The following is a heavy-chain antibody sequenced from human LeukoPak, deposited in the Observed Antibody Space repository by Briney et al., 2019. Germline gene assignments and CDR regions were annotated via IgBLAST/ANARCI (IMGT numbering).Heavy chain of an antibody. CDR3: AKVSGSWA. CDR1: GFTFSSYW. CDR2: ISESGVNT. Sequence: GGSLRLSCAASGFTFSSYWMNWARQAPGRGLEWLSAISESGVNTYYADSVKGRFSISRDNSKNTLYLQMSSLRDEDTAVYYCAKVSGSWAWGQGTRVTVSS. V-gene: IGHV3-23*01. J-gene: IGHJ5*02. D-gene: IGHD6-25*01.